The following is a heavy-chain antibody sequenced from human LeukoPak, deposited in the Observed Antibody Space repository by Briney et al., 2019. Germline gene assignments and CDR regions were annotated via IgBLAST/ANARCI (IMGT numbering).Heavy chain of an antibody. D-gene: IGHD3-16*01. CDR2: MNEDGSEK. CDR3: ATYTRWVAGDV. J-gene: IGHJ6*02. V-gene: IGHV3-7*01. Sequence: GGSLRLSCAASGFTFSDSWMSWVRQAPGKGLGWVANMNEDGSEKDYVDSVKGRFTISRDNARNSLYLQMGSLRAEDTAVYYCATYTRWVAGDVWGQGTTVTVSS. CDR1: GFTFSDSW.